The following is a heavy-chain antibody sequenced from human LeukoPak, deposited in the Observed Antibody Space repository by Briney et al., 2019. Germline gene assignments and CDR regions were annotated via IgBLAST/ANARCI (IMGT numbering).Heavy chain of an antibody. D-gene: IGHD3-22*01. CDR1: GYTLTESS. V-gene: IGHV1-24*01. J-gene: IGHJ4*02. CDR2: FDPEDGET. CDR3: ARVGLFGNYYDSSGYYYLDY. Sequence: ASVKVSCKVSGYTLTESSMHWVRQAPGKGLEWMGGFDPEDGETIYAQKFQGRVTMTEDTSTDTAYMELSSLRSGDTAVYYCARVGLFGNYYDSSGYYYLDYWGQGTLVTVSS.